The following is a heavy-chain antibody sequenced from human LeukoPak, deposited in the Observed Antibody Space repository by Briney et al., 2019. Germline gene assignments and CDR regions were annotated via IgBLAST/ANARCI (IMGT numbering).Heavy chain of an antibody. Sequence: PGGSLRLSCAASGFTFSSYWMHWVRQAPGTGLVWVSRINIDESITTYADSVKGRFTISRDNAKNTLYLQMDSLRAEDTAVYYCVRDVTTVLDYWGQGTLVTVSS. CDR2: INIDESIT. D-gene: IGHD4-17*01. CDR3: VRDVTTVLDY. J-gene: IGHJ4*02. CDR1: GFTFSSYW. V-gene: IGHV3-74*01.